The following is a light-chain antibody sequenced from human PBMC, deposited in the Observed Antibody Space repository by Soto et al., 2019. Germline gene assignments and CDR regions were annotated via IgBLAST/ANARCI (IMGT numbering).Light chain of an antibody. CDR1: SSDVGSYNF. V-gene: IGLV2-23*02. Sequence: QSVLTPPASVSGSSGQSITLSCTRTSSDVGSYNFVSWYQQHPGKVPKVMIYEVSKRPSGVSDRFSGSKSGNTASLTISGLQAEDEADYYCCADAGRSTYVFGTGTKVTVL. CDR3: CADAGRSTYV. J-gene: IGLJ1*01. CDR2: EVS.